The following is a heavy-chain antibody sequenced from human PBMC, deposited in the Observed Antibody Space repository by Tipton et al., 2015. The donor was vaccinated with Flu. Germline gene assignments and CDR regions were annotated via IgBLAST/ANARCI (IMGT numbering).Heavy chain of an antibody. CDR3: ARGWATEYFQP. D-gene: IGHD5-12*01. J-gene: IGHJ1*01. CDR1: GGSISSYY. V-gene: IGHV4-59*01. CDR2: IYYSGST. Sequence: TLSLTCTVSGGSISSYYWSWIRQPPGKGLEWIGYIYYSGSTNYNPSLKSRVTISVDTSKNQFSLKLSSVTAADTAVYYCARGWATEYFQPWGQGTLVTVSS.